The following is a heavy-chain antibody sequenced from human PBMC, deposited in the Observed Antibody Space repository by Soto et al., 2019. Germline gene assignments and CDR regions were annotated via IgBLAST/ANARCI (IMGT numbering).Heavy chain of an antibody. J-gene: IGHJ6*02. V-gene: IGHV5-51*01. CDR3: ARNMGYYYGSGSQYYYYGMDV. Sequence: PGESLKISCKGSGYSFTSYWIGWVRQMPGKGLEWMGIIYPGDSDTRYSPSFQGQVTISADKSISTAYLQWSSLKASDTAMYYCARNMGYYYGSGSQYYYYGMDVWGQGTTVTVPS. CDR2: IYPGDSDT. CDR1: GYSFTSYW. D-gene: IGHD3-10*01.